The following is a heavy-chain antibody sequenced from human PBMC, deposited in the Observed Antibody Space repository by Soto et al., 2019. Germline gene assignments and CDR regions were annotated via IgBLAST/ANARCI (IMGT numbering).Heavy chain of an antibody. Sequence: QVQLVESGGGVVQPGRSLRLSCAASGFTFSSYGMHWVRQAPGKGLEWVAVISYDGSNKYYADSVKGRFTISRDNSKNTLYLQMNSLRAEDTAVYYCAKAVLITGTAALYYYYGMDVWGQGTTVTVSS. D-gene: IGHD1-20*01. J-gene: IGHJ6*02. V-gene: IGHV3-30*18. CDR1: GFTFSSYG. CDR3: AKAVLITGTAALYYYYGMDV. CDR2: ISYDGSNK.